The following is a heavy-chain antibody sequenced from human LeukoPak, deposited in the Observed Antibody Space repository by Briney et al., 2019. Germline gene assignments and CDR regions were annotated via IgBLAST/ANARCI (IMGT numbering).Heavy chain of an antibody. V-gene: IGHV4-34*01. CDR2: INHSGST. Sequence: SETLSLTCAVYGGSFSGYYWSWIRRPPGKGLEWIGEINHSGSTNYNPSLKSRVTISVDTSKNQFSLKLSSVTAADTAVYYCAAVSGYSGYDPYYFDYWGQGTLVTVSS. D-gene: IGHD5-12*01. CDR1: GGSFSGYY. J-gene: IGHJ4*02. CDR3: AAVSGYSGYDPYYFDY.